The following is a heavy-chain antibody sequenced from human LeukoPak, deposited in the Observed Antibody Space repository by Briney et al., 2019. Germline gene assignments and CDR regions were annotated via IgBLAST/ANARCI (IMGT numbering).Heavy chain of an antibody. J-gene: IGHJ4*02. CDR1: GGPISSSRDY. D-gene: IGHD4-17*01. CDR2: IYYSRST. Sequence: SETLSLTCSVSGGPISSSRDYGGWIRRPPGKGLEWIGSIYYSRSTYYNPSLKTRMTISVDTPKNESSLKMSSVTAADTAVYYCARGDYFVWGQGTLVTVSS. CDR3: ARGDYFV. V-gene: IGHV4-39*01.